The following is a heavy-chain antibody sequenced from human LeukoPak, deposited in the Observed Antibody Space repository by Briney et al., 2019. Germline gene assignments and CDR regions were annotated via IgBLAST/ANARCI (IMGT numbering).Heavy chain of an antibody. J-gene: IGHJ4*02. CDR1: GGSISSSSYY. CDR2: IYYSGST. Sequence: PSETLSLTCTVSGGSISSSSYYWGWIRQPPGKGLEWIGSIYYSGSTYYNPSLKSRVTISVDTSKNQFSLKLSSVTAADTAVYYCARHGHLHMIVVTSYDYWGQGTLVTVSS. D-gene: IGHD3-22*01. CDR3: ARHGHLHMIVVTSYDY. V-gene: IGHV4-39*01.